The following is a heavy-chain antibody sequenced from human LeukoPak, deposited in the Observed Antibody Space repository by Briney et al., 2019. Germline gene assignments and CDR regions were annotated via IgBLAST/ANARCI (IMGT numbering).Heavy chain of an antibody. J-gene: IGHJ5*02. Sequence: PGGSLRLSCAASGFTFSSYWMSWVRQAPGKGLEWVANIKQDGSEEYYVDSVKGRFTISRDNAKNSLYLQMNSLRAEDTAVYYCARDKGYYYDSSGSNWFDPWGQGTLVTVSS. CDR3: ARDKGYYYDSSGSNWFDP. D-gene: IGHD3-22*01. CDR1: GFTFSSYW. V-gene: IGHV3-7*01. CDR2: IKQDGSEE.